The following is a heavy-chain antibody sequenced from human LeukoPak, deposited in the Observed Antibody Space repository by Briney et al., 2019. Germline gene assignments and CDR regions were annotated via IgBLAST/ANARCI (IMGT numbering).Heavy chain of an antibody. J-gene: IGHJ6*02. V-gene: IGHV3-23*01. CDR3: AKDPRASRIGFTTRGMDV. CDR1: GFTSDSYV. D-gene: IGHD1-26*01. CDR2: ITSSDGRT. Sequence: GESLRLSCAASGFTSDSYVMSWVRQAPGKGLEWVSSITSSDGRTYHADSVKGRFTISRDNSKNTLYLQMNSLRAEDTAVYYCAKDPRASRIGFTTRGMDVWGQGTTVTVSS.